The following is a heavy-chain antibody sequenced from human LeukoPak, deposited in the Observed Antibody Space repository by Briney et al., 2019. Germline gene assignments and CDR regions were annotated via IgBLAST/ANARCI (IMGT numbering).Heavy chain of an antibody. V-gene: IGHV1-69*04. CDR2: VIPTLGIA. CDR1: GGTFSNDA. D-gene: IGHD3/OR15-3a*01. CDR3: ARDLVCTVNCKDS. J-gene: IGHJ5*01. Sequence: ASVKVSCKASGGTFSNDAISWVRQAPGQGVEWMGRVIPTLGIALYAQRFKGRVTITADKSTSTAYMELSSLTFEDTAVYFCARDLVCTVNCKDSWGQGTLVTVSS.